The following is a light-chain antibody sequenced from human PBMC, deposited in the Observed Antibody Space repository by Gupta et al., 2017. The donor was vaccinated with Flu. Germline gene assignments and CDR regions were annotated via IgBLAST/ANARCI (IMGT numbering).Light chain of an antibody. CDR2: ETN. Sequence: QSALTQPASVSGSPGQSITISCTGTSSDIGSYNLVSWYQQLPGKAPKVIIYETNKRPSGVSHRFSGSKSGITASLTISGLQAEDEADYFCCSYGGSTMSFGGGTKLTVL. CDR1: SSDIGSYNL. CDR3: CSYGGSTMS. V-gene: IGLV2-23*01. J-gene: IGLJ3*02.